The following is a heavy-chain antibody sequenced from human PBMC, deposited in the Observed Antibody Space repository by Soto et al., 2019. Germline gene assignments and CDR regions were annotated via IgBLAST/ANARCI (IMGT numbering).Heavy chain of an antibody. CDR3: ARVPTYYYYGMDV. J-gene: IGHJ6*02. CDR2: IDPSDSYT. Sequence: ESLKISCKGSGYSFTSYWISWVRQMPGKGLEWMGRIDPSDSYTNYSPSFQGHVTISADKSSSTAYLQWNSLKASDTAMYYCARVPTYYYYGMDVWGQGTTVTVSS. V-gene: IGHV5-10-1*01. CDR1: GYSFTSYW.